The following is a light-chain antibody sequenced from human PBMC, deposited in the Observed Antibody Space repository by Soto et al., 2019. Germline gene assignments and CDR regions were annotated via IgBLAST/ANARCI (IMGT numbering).Light chain of an antibody. J-gene: IGLJ3*02. CDR3: QSYDSSLSVWV. Sequence: QSVLTQPPSVSGAPGQRVTISCTGSSSNIGANYDVHWYQHLPGTAPKLLMYGDVDRPSGVPDRFSASKSGTSASLAITGLQAEDADDYYCQSYDSSLSVWVFGGGTKVTVL. CDR2: GDV. CDR1: SSNIGANYD. V-gene: IGLV1-40*01.